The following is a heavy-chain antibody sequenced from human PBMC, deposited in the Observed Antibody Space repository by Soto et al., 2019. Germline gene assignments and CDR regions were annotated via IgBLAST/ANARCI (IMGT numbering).Heavy chain of an antibody. J-gene: IGHJ4*02. D-gene: IGHD6-13*01. V-gene: IGHV5-51*01. CDR1: GCSYISYW. Sequence: QKSSCKGCGCSYISYWVGWLRQMPGKGLEWMGIIYPGDSDTRYSPSFQGQVTISADKSISTAYLQWSSLKASDTAMYYCARTGIAGFDYWGQGTLVTVSS. CDR3: ARTGIAGFDY. CDR2: IYPGDSDT.